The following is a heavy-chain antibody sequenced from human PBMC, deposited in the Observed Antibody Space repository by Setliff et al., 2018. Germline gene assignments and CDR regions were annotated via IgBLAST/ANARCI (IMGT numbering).Heavy chain of an antibody. J-gene: IGHJ4*02. CDR1: GFTFGAYA. Sequence: PGGSLRLSCAASGFTFGAYAMHWVRQAPCKGLEWVAVISYDAKNKYYVDSVKGRFTISRDNSRNTLYLEMNSLRGEDTAVYYCARVLGYDTTGYSLMYWGQGALVTVSS. V-gene: IGHV3-30*04. D-gene: IGHD3-22*01. CDR3: ARVLGYDTTGYSLMY. CDR2: ISYDAKNK.